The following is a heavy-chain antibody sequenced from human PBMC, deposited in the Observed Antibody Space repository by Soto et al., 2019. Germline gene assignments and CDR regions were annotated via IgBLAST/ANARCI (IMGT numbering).Heavy chain of an antibody. D-gene: IGHD1-26*01. J-gene: IGHJ4*02. CDR3: VPGYSGSSSWLS. CDR1: GFTSSSYA. V-gene: IGHV3-23*01. Sequence: EVQLLESGGGLVQPGGSLRLSCAASGFTSSSYAMSWVRQAPGEGLEWVSGISGSGSKTYYADSVKGRFTISRDNSKNTLNLQMNTLRAEDTAVYYCVPGYSGSSSWLSWGQGTLVTVSS. CDR2: ISGSGSKT.